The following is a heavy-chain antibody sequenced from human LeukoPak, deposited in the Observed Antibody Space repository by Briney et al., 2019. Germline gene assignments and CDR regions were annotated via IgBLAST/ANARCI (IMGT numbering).Heavy chain of an antibody. D-gene: IGHD5-18*01. J-gene: IGHJ4*02. CDR3: ARELPAGYSYGLNYFDY. CDR2: INHSGST. V-gene: IGHV4-34*01. Sequence: PSETLSLTCAVYGGSFSGYYWSWIRQPPGKGLEWSGEINHSGSTNYNPSLKSRVTISVDTSKNQFSLKLSSVTAADTAVYYCARELPAGYSYGLNYFDYWGQGTLVTVSS. CDR1: GGSFSGYY.